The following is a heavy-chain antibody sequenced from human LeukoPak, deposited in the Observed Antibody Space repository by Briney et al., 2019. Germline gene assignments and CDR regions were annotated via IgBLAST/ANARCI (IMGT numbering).Heavy chain of an antibody. D-gene: IGHD6-6*01. Sequence: SETLSLTCAVYGGSFSGYYWSWIRQPPGEGLEWIGEINHSGSTNYNQSLKSRVTISVDTSKNQFSLQLSSLTARDTDGYYCPRVRYSRSSLHYYDYYMDGWGKGTTATVS. CDR3: PRVRYSRSSLHYYDYYMDG. J-gene: IGHJ6*03. V-gene: IGHV4-34*01. CDR2: INHSGST. CDR1: GGSFSGYY.